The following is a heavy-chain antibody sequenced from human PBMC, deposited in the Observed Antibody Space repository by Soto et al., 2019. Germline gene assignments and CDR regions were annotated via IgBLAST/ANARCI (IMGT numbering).Heavy chain of an antibody. CDR3: ARDLAAADY. D-gene: IGHD6-13*01. CDR2: FNPMSGST. J-gene: IGHJ4*02. Sequence: QVQLVQSGAEVKKPGASVKISCKTSGYIFINYYIHWVRQAPGQGLEWVALFNPMSGSTNYAQKWQGRVTVTSDTSTSTVYMELSSLISEDTAVYYGARDLAAADYWGQGTLGTVSS. V-gene: IGHV1-46*04. CDR1: GYIFINYY.